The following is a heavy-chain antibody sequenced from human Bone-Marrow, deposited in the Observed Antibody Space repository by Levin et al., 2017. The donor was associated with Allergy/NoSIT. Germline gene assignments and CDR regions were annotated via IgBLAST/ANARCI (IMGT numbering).Heavy chain of an antibody. J-gene: IGHJ4*02. V-gene: IGHV3-9*01. CDR3: AKVPLWMHHFDH. CDR2: ITWNSGSK. CDR1: GFDFDDVA. D-gene: IGHD2-21*01. Sequence: GGSLRLSCVASGFDFDDVAMHWVRQAPGKGLEWVSEITWNSGSKAYADSVKGRFTISRDNAKRSLYLEMNSLRPDDTAFYYCAKVPLWMHHFDHWGQGTLVRVSS.